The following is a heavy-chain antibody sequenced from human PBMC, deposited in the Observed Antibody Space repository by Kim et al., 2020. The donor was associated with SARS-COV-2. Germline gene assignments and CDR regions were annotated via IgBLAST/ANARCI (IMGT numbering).Heavy chain of an antibody. Sequence: GGSLRLSCAASGFTFSSYAMSWVRQAPGKGLEWVSAISDRGVTIYYADSVKGRLTISRDNSKNTLYLQLNSLSAEDTAVYYCAKDQGSSGYSAAFDIWGQGTMVTVSS. J-gene: IGHJ3*02. CDR3: AKDQGSSGYSAAFDI. V-gene: IGHV3-23*01. CDR1: GFTFSSYA. CDR2: ISDRGVTI. D-gene: IGHD3-22*01.